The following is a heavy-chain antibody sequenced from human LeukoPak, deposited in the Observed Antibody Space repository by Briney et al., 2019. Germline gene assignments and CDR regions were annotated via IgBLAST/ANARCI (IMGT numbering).Heavy chain of an antibody. V-gene: IGHV3-21*01. D-gene: IGHD2-8*02. CDR3: TRVLAGRSGLMDV. CDR2: ISSSSSYI. Sequence: GGSLRLSCAASGFTFDDYAMHWVRQAPGKGLEWVSSISSSSSYIYYADSVKGRFTISRDNAKNSLYLQMNSLRAEDTALYYCTRVLAGRSGLMDVWGRGTTVTVSS. CDR1: GFTFDDYA. J-gene: IGHJ6*02.